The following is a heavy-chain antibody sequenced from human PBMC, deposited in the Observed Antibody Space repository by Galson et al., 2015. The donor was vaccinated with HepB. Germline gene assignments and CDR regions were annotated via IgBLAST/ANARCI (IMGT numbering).Heavy chain of an antibody. J-gene: IGHJ6*02. CDR2: ISWNSGSI. CDR3: AKDIKGAGDSEYYYYGMDV. Sequence: SLRLSCAASGFTFDDYAMHWVRQAPGKGLEWVSGISWNSGSIGYADSVKGRFTISRDNSKNTLYLQMNSLRAEDTAVYYCAKDIKGAGDSEYYYYGMDVWGQGTTVTVSS. V-gene: IGHV3-9*01. D-gene: IGHD2-21*02. CDR1: GFTFDDYA.